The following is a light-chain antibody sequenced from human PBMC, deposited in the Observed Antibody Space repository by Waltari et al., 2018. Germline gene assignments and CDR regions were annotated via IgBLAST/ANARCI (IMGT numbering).Light chain of an antibody. J-gene: IGKJ1*01. CDR3: QKYDRLPAT. CDR1: QSVSRF. V-gene: IGKV3-20*01. CDR2: GAS. Sequence: EIVLTQSTGTLSFSPGERGPISRRASQSVSRFLAWYKQKPGQAPRLLIYGASTRATGIPDRFSGSGSGTDFSLTISRLEPEDFAVYYCQKYDRLPATFGQGTKVEIK.